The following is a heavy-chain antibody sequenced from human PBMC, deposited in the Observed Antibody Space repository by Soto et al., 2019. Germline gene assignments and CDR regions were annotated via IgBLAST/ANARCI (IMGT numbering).Heavy chain of an antibody. CDR3: ARESKWYGGQYFQD. V-gene: IGHV3-23*01. Sequence: EVQLLQSGGGLAQPGTSLRLSCAASGFTFKYYAMTWVRQAPGKGLEWVSTISGSGDRTDYADSVKGRFRVSRDNSKDTLYLQMDSLRADYTALYYCARESKWYGGQYFQDWGQGTLVTVSS. D-gene: IGHD2-8*01. CDR1: GFTFKYYA. CDR2: ISGSGDRT. J-gene: IGHJ1*01.